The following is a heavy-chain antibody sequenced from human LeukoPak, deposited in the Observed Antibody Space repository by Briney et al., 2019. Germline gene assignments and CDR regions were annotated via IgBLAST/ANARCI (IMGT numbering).Heavy chain of an antibody. D-gene: IGHD2-15*01. CDR2: ISSSSSYI. V-gene: IGHV3-21*01. CDR3: ARESVIVVVVADNWFDP. J-gene: IGHJ5*02. Sequence: GGSLRLSCAASGFTFSSYSMNWVRQAPGKGLEWVSSISSSSSYIYYADSVKGRFTISRDNAKNSLYLQMNSLRAEDTAVYYCARESVIVVVVADNWFDPWGQGTLVTVSS. CDR1: GFTFSSYS.